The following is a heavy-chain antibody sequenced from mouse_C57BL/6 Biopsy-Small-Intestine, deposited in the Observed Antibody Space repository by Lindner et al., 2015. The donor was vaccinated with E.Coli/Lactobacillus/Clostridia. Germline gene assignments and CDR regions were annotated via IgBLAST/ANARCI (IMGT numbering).Heavy chain of an antibody. V-gene: IGHV1-31*01. J-gene: IGHJ4*01. CDR1: GYSFTGYY. CDR2: IYPYNGLS. CDR3: ARRSYGSSYYYAMDY. Sequence: VQLQESGPELVKPGASVKISCKASGYSFTGYYMQWVKQSHGNILDWIGYIYPYNGLSSYNQKFKGKATLTVDKSSSTAYMELRSLTSEDSAVYYCARRSYGSSYYYAMDYWGQGTSVTVSS. D-gene: IGHD1-1*01.